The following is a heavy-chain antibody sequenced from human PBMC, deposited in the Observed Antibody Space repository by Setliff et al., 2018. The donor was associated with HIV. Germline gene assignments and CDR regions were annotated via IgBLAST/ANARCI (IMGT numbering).Heavy chain of an antibody. CDR1: GYSISNTGHY. J-gene: IGHJ4*02. V-gene: IGHV4-38-2*01. Sequence: SETLSLTCVVSGYSISNTGHYWGWIRQPPGKGLEWIGSIYHTGDTYDNPSLKNRVTISRDTSKDRFSLNLRSVTAADTAIYYCARHKTHDYDGNPVYFDFWGQGILVTVSS. D-gene: IGHD4-17*01. CDR2: IYHTGDT. CDR3: ARHKTHDYDGNPVYFDF.